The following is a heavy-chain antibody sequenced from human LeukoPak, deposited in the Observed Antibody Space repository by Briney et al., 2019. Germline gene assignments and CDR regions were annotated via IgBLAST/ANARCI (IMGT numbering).Heavy chain of an antibody. V-gene: IGHV4-39*01. CDR2: IYYSGST. D-gene: IGHD6-19*01. CDR3: ARRAGYSSGWYVY. Sequence: SETLSLTCTVSGASISSGSYYWAWIRQPPGKGLEWIGNIYYSGSTYYNPSLNSRVTISVDTSKNRFSLKLSSVTAADTAVYYCARRAGYSSGWYVYWGQGTLVTVSS. J-gene: IGHJ4*02. CDR1: GASISSGSYY.